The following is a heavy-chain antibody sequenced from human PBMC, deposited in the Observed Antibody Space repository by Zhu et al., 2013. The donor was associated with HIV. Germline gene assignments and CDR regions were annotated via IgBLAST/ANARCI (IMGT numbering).Heavy chain of an antibody. Sequence: QVQLVQSGAEVKKPGSSVKVSCKASGGTFSSYTISWVRQAPGQGLEWMGRIIPILGIANYAQKFQGRVTITADKSTSTAYMELSSLRSEDTAVYYCATIRGVAAHYYYYGMDVWGQGTTGHRLL. CDR2: IIPILGIA. CDR1: GGTFSSYT. J-gene: IGHJ6*02. V-gene: IGHV1-69*02. D-gene: IGHD6-19*01. CDR3: ATIRGVAAHYYYYGMDV.